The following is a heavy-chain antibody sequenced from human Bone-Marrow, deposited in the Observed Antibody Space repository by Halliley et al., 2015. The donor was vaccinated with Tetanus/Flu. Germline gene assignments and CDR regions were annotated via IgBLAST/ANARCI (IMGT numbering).Heavy chain of an antibody. D-gene: IGHD6-13*01. V-gene: IGHV5-51*01. J-gene: IGHJ4*02. CDR1: GYSFTTYW. Sequence: QLVQSGAEVKKPGESLRISCKGSGYSFTTYWIGWVRRVPGKGLELMGIIYPGDSDTRYSPSFQGQVIISADKSVNTAYLQWSTLKASDTAMYYCAALIAASHFTDYWGPGTLVTVSS. CDR3: AALIAASHFTDY. CDR2: IYPGDSDT.